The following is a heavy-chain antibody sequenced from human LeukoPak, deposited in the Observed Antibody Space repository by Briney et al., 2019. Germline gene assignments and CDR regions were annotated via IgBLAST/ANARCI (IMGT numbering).Heavy chain of an antibody. J-gene: IGHJ4*02. Sequence: TGGSLRLSCAASGFTFGGYRMSWVRQAPGKGLEWVANIQQDGSRKYYVDSVKGRFTISRDNAESSMYLQMNSLRAEDTAVYYCARDTENTDIWSGYAYWGQGALVTVSS. V-gene: IGHV3-7*01. CDR1: GFTFGGYR. CDR3: ARDTENTDIWSGYAY. CDR2: IQQDGSRK. D-gene: IGHD3-3*01.